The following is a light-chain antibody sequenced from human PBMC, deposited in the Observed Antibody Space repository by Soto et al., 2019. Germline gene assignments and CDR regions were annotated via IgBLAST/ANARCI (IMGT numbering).Light chain of an antibody. CDR2: DAS. CDR3: QQYSTFPRT. J-gene: IGKJ1*01. Sequence: DIQMTQSPSTLSASVGDRVTITCRASQSISSWLAWYQQKPGKAPKLLIYDASSLESGVPSRFSGSGSGAEFTLTITNLQPDDFATFYCQQYSTFPRTFGQGTKV. V-gene: IGKV1-5*01. CDR1: QSISSW.